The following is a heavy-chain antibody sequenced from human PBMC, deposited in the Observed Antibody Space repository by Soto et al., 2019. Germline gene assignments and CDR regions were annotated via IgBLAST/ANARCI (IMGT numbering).Heavy chain of an antibody. CDR1: GYNFTTFW. CDR3: ARLGFPGAIYFDS. V-gene: IGHV5-51*01. J-gene: IGHJ4*02. CDR2: IYPGDSET. Sequence: GESLKISCKGSGYNFTTFWIGWVRQVPGKGLEWMGIIYPGDSETKYSPDFEGQVTISADRSTNTAYLQWRSLRASDTAMYYCARLGFPGAIYFDSWGLGTQVTVS.